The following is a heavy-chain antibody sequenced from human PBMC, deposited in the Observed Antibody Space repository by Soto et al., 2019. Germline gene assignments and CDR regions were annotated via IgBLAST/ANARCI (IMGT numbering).Heavy chain of an antibody. CDR1: GFTFSSYS. CDR2: ISSSSSYI. Sequence: GGSLRLSCAASGFTFSSYSMNWVRQAPGKGLEWVSSISSSSSYIYYADSVKGRFTISRDNAKNSLYLQMNSLRAEDTAVYYYARDPVAAAGNFDYWAREPWSPSPQ. V-gene: IGHV3-21*01. J-gene: IGHJ4*02. D-gene: IGHD6-13*01. CDR3: ARDPVAAAGNFDY.